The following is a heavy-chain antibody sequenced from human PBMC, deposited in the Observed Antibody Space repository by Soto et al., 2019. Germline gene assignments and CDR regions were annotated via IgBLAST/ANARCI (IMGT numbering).Heavy chain of an antibody. D-gene: IGHD3-22*01. CDR2: ISFTGTTK. CDR3: AQDAKTVFSYDPEN. V-gene: IGHV3-30*18. J-gene: IGHJ4*02. CDR1: GFTFSRYG. Sequence: QVQLVESGGGVVQPGGSLRLSCVGSGFTFSRYGLHWVRQTPGKGLEWVAVISFTGTTKYYADSVKGRFTISRDNSKRTVYLEMNRLTADDSAMYFCAQDAKTVFSYDPENWGQGTLVTVSS.